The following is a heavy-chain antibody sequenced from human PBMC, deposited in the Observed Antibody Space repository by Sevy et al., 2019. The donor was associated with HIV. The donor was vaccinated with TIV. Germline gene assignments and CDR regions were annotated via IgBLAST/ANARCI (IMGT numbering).Heavy chain of an antibody. CDR1: GFTFSSYG. CDR3: ARGLAALPGYYYGMDV. D-gene: IGHD6-6*01. J-gene: IGHJ6*02. Sequence: GGSLRLSCAASGFTFSSYGVNWVRQAPGKGLEWVAVISYDGNNRYYVDSVKGRFTISRDNSKNTLYLQMNSLRADDTAVYYCARGLAALPGYYYGMDVWGLGTTVTVSS. V-gene: IGHV3-30-3*01. CDR2: ISYDGNNR.